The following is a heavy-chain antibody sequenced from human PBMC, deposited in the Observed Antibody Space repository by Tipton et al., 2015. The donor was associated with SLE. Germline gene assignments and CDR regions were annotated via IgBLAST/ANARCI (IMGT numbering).Heavy chain of an antibody. D-gene: IGHD2-2*01. CDR2: ISAYNGNT. CDR3: ASQGYCSSPSCPIGYFQH. V-gene: IGHV1-18*01. J-gene: IGHJ1*01. Sequence: QVQLVQSGAEVKKPGASVKVSCKASGYTFTSYGISWVRQAPGQGLEWMGWISAYNGNTNYAQKLQGRVTMTTDTSTSTAYMELRSLRSDDTAVYYCASQGYCSSPSCPIGYFQHWGQGTLVTVSS. CDR1: GYTFTSYG.